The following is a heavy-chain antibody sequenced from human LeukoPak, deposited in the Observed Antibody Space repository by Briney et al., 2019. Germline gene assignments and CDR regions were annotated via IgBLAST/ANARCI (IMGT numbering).Heavy chain of an antibody. V-gene: IGHV3-7*01. J-gene: IGHJ4*02. CDR1: GLTFSNYW. D-gene: IGHD3-10*01. CDR3: LAAGGY. Sequence: GGSLRLSCAATGLTFSNYWMNWVRQAPGKGLEWVANIKPDGSEKYYVDSVKGRFSISRDNAKNLLYLQMNSLRAEDTAVYYCLAAGGYWGQGTLVTVSS. CDR2: IKPDGSEK.